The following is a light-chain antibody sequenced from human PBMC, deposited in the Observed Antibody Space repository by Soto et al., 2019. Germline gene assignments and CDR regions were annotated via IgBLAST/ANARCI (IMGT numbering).Light chain of an antibody. V-gene: IGKV3-15*01. CDR3: QQRSNWPSYT. CDR2: GAF. CDR1: QSVSYN. Sequence: EIVMTQSPATLSVSPGETATLSCRASQSVSYNLAWYQQKPGQGPRLLIYGAFTRATGIPARFSGSGSGTEFTLTISSLQSEDFAVYYCQQRSNWPSYTFGQGTKLEIK. J-gene: IGKJ2*01.